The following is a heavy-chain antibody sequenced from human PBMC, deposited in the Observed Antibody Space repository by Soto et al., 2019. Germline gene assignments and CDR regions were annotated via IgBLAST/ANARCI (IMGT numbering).Heavy chain of an antibody. CDR2: INWNGCST. D-gene: IGHD1-26*01. CDR3: ARVGSPGAGELLGYFDY. J-gene: IGHJ4*02. Sequence: GGSLRLSCAASGFTFDDYGMSWVRQAPGKGLEWVSGINWNGCSTGYADSVKGRFTISRDNAKNSLYLQMNSLRAEDTSLYYCARVGSPGAGELLGYFDYWGQGTLVTVSS. V-gene: IGHV3-20*04. CDR1: GFTFDDYG.